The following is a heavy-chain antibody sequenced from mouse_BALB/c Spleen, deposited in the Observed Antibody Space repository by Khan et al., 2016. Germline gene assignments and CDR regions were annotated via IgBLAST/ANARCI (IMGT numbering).Heavy chain of an antibody. D-gene: IGHD2-14*01. CDR1: GFSLTHYG. V-gene: IGHV2-9*02. Sequence: QMQLEESGPGLVAPSQTLSITCTVSGFSLTHYGVHWVRQPPGKGLEWLGIIWAGGSTNYNSALMSRLSISKDNSKSQVSLKMNSLQTDDTAMYYCARDENYRYDGFAYWGQGTLVTVSA. CDR2: IWAGGST. J-gene: IGHJ3*01. CDR3: ARDENYRYDGFAY.